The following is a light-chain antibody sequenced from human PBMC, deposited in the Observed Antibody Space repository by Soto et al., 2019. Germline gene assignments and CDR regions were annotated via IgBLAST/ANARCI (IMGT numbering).Light chain of an antibody. CDR1: YSDVGAYSY. J-gene: IGLJ2*01. CDR3: SSYTTSSRVV. CDR2: DVT. Sequence: QAVVTQPASVSGSPGQSITISCTGTYSDVGAYSYVSWYQHHPGKVPRLIIHDVTDRPSGVSDRFSGSKSGDTASLTISGLLAEDEAHYYCSSYTTSSRVVFGGGTKVTVL. V-gene: IGLV2-14*03.